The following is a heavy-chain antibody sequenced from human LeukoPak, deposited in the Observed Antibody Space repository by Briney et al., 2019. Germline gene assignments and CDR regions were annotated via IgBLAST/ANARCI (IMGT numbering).Heavy chain of an antibody. V-gene: IGHV1-18*01. CDR1: GYTFTSYA. D-gene: IGHD3-22*01. J-gene: IGHJ4*02. CDR3: ARAPYYYDSSGYYPNYFDY. CDR2: ISAYNGNT. Sequence: ASVKVSCKASGYTFTSYAMNWVRQAPGQGLEWMGWISAYNGNTNYAQKLQGRVTMTTDTSTSTAYMELRSLRSDDTAVYYCARAPYYYDSSGYYPNYFDYWGQGTLVTVSS.